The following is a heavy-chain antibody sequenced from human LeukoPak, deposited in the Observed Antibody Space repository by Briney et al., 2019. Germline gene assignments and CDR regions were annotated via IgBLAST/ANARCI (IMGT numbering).Heavy chain of an antibody. V-gene: IGHV3-23*01. D-gene: IGHD5-12*01. CDR3: AAGRSGYDQFAG. CDR2: ISGSGGST. CDR1: GFTFSTYA. J-gene: IGHJ4*02. Sequence: GGCLRLSCAASGFTFSTYAMNWVRQASGKGLEWVSTISGSGGSTYYADSVKGRFTISRDSSKNTLYLQMNSLRAEDTAVYYCAAGRSGYDQFAGGGQAAPVTVSS.